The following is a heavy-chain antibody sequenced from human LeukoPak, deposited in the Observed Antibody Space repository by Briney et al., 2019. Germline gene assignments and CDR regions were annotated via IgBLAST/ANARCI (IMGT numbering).Heavy chain of an antibody. CDR1: GYTFTNYG. Sequence: ASVKVSCKASGYTFTNYGISLVRQAPGQGLEWMGWISGYSGNTKYAEKIQGRVTMTTDTSTSTTYTELRSLRSDDTAVYCCARDAVSTTTVGGIDYWGQGTLVTVSS. D-gene: IGHD5/OR15-5a*01. J-gene: IGHJ4*02. CDR2: ISGYSGNT. V-gene: IGHV1-18*01. CDR3: ARDAVSTTTVGGIDY.